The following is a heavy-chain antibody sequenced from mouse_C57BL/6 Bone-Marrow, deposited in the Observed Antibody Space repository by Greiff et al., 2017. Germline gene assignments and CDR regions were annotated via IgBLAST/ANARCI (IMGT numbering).Heavy chain of an antibody. V-gene: IGHV14-2*01. Sequence: EVKLMESGAELVKPGASVKLSCTASGFNINDYYLHWVKQRTEKGLAWIGRIDPEDGETKYAPTFQGKATITADTSTNTAYLQLSSLTSEDTAVYYCAPLITTVGLDVWGTGTTVTVSS. CDR1: GFNINDYY. CDR2: IDPEDGET. J-gene: IGHJ1*03. D-gene: IGHD1-1*01. CDR3: APLITTVGLDV.